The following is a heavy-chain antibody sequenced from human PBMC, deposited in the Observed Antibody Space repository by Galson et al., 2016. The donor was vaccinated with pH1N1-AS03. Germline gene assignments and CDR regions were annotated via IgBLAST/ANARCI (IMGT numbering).Heavy chain of an antibody. J-gene: IGHJ4*02. Sequence: SLRLSCAASGFPFSGYSMNWVRQAPGKGLEWVSFISTSSSSIYYADSVKGRFTISRDNAQNLLYLQLNSLRAEDTALYYCARVRFTGYYYFDSWGQGTQVTVSS. D-gene: IGHD5-12*01. CDR3: ARVRFTGYYYFDS. CDR2: ISTSSSSI. CDR1: GFPFSGYS. V-gene: IGHV3-21*01.